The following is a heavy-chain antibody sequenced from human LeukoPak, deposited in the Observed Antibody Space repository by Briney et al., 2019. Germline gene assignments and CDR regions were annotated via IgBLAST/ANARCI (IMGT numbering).Heavy chain of an antibody. CDR3: ARSAEALGEFDY. CDR2: ISSSSSYI. CDR1: GFTFSSYS. V-gene: IGHV3-21*01. J-gene: IGHJ4*02. Sequence: GGSLRLSCAASGFTFSSYSMNWVRQAPGKGLEWVSSISSSSSYIYYADSVKGRFTISRDNAKNSLYLQMNSLGAEDAAVYYCARSAEALGEFDYWGQGTLVTVSS. D-gene: IGHD3-10*01.